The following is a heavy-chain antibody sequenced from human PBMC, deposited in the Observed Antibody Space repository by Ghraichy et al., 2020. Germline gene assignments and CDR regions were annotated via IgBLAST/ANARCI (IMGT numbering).Heavy chain of an antibody. Sequence: SETLSLTCTVSGGSISSSNYYWGWIRQPPGKGQEWIGSMHHSGSTYYNPSLKSRPTISVDKPKNQFSLNLTSVTAADTAVYYCAGSFAVIRYFDLWGRGTVVPVSS. CDR3: AGSFAVIRYFDL. J-gene: IGHJ2*01. V-gene: IGHV4-39*01. CDR1: GGSISSSNYY. D-gene: IGHD3-10*01. CDR2: MHHSGST.